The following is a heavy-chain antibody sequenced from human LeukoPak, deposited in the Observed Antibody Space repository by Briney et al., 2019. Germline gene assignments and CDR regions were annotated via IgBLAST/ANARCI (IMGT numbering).Heavy chain of an antibody. J-gene: IGHJ3*02. CDR3: ARETEGAAFDI. Sequence: PGGSLRLSCAASGFTFSSYWMHWVRQVPGEGLVWVSRINSYGSRTNYADSVKGRFTISRDNAKNTLYLQMNSLRVEDTAVYYCARETEGAAFDIWGQGTMVTVSS. CDR1: GFTFSSYW. V-gene: IGHV3-74*01. CDR2: INSYGSRT. D-gene: IGHD3-16*01.